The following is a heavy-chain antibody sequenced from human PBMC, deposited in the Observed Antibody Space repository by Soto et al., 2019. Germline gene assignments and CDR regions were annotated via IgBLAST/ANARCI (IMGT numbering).Heavy chain of an antibody. CDR3: ARNYGPGSPLYYYGMDV. D-gene: IGHD3-10*01. J-gene: IGHJ6*02. Sequence: EVQLVESGGGLVKPGGSLRLSCAASGFTFSGYNMNWVRQAPGRGLEWVSSITSGTSYIYYADSVKGRFTISRDNANNSLYLQMNSLRAEDTAVYFCARNYGPGSPLYYYGMDVWGQGTTVIVSS. CDR2: ITSGTSYI. V-gene: IGHV3-21*01. CDR1: GFTFSGYN.